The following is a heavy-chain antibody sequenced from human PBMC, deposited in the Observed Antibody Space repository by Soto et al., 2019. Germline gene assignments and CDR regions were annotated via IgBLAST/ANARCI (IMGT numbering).Heavy chain of an antibody. Sequence: QVQLVQSGAEVEKPGSSVKVSCKASGGTFSSYAISWVRQAPGQGLEWMGGIIPIFGTANYAQKFQGRVTITANESTSTAYMELSSLRSEDTAVYYCARGGAYYDSSGYYYFQHWGQGTLVTVSS. CDR1: GGTFSSYA. D-gene: IGHD3-22*01. CDR3: ARGGAYYDSSGYYYFQH. CDR2: IIPIFGTA. V-gene: IGHV1-69*01. J-gene: IGHJ1*01.